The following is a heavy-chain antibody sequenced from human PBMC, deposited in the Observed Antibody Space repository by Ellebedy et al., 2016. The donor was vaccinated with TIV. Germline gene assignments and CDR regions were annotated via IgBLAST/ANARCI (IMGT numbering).Heavy chain of an antibody. V-gene: IGHV3-7*01. CDR1: GFSFRNYW. CDR2: INQDGSDK. Sequence: GESLKISCGASGFSFRNYWMTWVRQAPGKGLEWVANINQDGSDKYYEDSVKGRFTVSRDNAQNSLFLQMNSLRAEDTAVYYCATDGSYGDYRSPTHAFEMWGQGTLVTVSS. J-gene: IGHJ3*02. D-gene: IGHD4-17*01. CDR3: ATDGSYGDYRSPTHAFEM.